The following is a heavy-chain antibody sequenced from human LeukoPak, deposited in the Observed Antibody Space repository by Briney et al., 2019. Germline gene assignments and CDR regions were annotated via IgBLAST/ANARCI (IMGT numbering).Heavy chain of an antibody. J-gene: IGHJ6*04. CDR3: ARGRKRMDV. CDR1: GGSFSGYY. Sequence: SETLSLTCAVYGGSFSGYYWSWIRQPPGKGLEWIGEINHSGSTNYNPSLKSRVTKSVDTSKNQFSLKLSSVTAADTAVYYCARGRKRMDVWGKGTTVTVSS. V-gene: IGHV4-34*01. CDR2: INHSGST.